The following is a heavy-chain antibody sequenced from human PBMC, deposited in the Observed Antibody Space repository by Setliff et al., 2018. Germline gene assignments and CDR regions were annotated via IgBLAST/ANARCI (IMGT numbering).Heavy chain of an antibody. CDR3: ARRPTGPGAPFDI. J-gene: IGHJ3*02. Sequence: PSETLSLTCTVSGGSISSDSDYWGWIRQSPGEGLEWIANIHYNGNLYYNPSLKNRATISMDTSKIQFSLKLISVTAADTALYFCARRPTGPGAPFDIWGHGTMVTVSS. V-gene: IGHV4-39*01. D-gene: IGHD3-10*01. CDR1: GGSISSDSDY. CDR2: IHYNGNL.